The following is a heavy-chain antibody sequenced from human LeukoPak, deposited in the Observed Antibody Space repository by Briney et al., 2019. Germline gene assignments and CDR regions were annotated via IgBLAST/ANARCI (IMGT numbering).Heavy chain of an antibody. J-gene: IGHJ4*02. Sequence: SETLSLTCTVSGGSISSYYWSWIRQPAGKGLEWIGRIYTSGSTNYNPSLESRVTMSVDTSKNQFSLKLSSVTAADTAVYYCARGTAEYGDRYDYFDYWGQGTLVTVSS. V-gene: IGHV4-4*07. D-gene: IGHD4-17*01. CDR1: GGSISSYY. CDR3: ARGTAEYGDRYDYFDY. CDR2: IYTSGST.